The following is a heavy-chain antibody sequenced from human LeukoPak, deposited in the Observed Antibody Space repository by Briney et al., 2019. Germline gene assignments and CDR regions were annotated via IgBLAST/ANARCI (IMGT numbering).Heavy chain of an antibody. V-gene: IGHV4-34*10. J-gene: IGHJ4*02. D-gene: IGHD3-16*01. CDR3: VRCWGEDKVLY. CDR2: INRSGTT. CDR1: GGSLSGYY. Sequence: PSETLSLTGAVCGGSLSGYYWTWLRQTRGKGLEWIGEINRSGTTKYNPSLKSRITISVDTSKNQFSLKLSSVTAADTAVYYCVRCWGEDKVLYWGQGTLVTVSS.